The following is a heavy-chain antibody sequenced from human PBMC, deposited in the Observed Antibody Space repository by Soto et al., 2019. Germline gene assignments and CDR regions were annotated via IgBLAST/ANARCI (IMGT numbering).Heavy chain of an antibody. D-gene: IGHD3-3*01. CDR1: GFTLSDSA. CDR3: SRQASDFWTGKPQYYMDV. CDR2: IRSKGNNYAT. Sequence: EVQLVESGGGLVQPGGSLKLSCAASGFTLSDSAIHWVRQASGKGLEWVGRIRSKGNNYATTYGASLKGRFTISRDDSKNMAYLQMNCLNTDDAAVYYCSRQASDFWTGKPQYYMDVWGKGTTVTVSS. J-gene: IGHJ6*03. V-gene: IGHV3-73*01.